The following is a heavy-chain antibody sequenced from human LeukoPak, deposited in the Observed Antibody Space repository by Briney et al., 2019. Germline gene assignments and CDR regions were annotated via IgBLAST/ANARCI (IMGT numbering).Heavy chain of an antibody. Sequence: PSETLSLTCTVSGGSISSHYWSWIRQPAGKGLEWIGRIYTSGSTNYNPSLKSRVTMSVDTSKNQFSLKLSSVTAADTAVYYCARDPLGYCSSTGCYTNTYYYYYGMDVWGQGTTVTVSS. J-gene: IGHJ6*02. CDR3: ARDPLGYCSSTGCYTNTYYYYYGMDV. V-gene: IGHV4-4*07. CDR2: IYTSGST. D-gene: IGHD2-2*02. CDR1: GGSISSHY.